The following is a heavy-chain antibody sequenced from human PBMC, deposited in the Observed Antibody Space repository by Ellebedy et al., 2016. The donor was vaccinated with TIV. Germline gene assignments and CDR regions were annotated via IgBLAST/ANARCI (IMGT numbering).Heavy chain of an antibody. CDR3: ARERGVIIRALYYYYGMDV. D-gene: IGHD3-10*01. J-gene: IGHJ6*02. V-gene: IGHV3-53*01. Sequence: GGSLRLSCAASGLTVSSNYMSWVRQAPGKGLEWVSILYSGGNTYYADSVKGRFTISRDNSKNTLYLQMNSLRAEDTAVYYCARERGVIIRALYYYYGMDVWGQGTTVTVSS. CDR2: LYSGGNT. CDR1: GLTVSSNY.